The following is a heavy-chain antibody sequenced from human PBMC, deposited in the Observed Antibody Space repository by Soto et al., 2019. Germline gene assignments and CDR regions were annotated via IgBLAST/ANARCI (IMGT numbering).Heavy chain of an antibody. D-gene: IGHD3-9*01. CDR2: IYSDGST. V-gene: IGHV3-66*01. CDR1: GFTVNSNY. Sequence: EVQLVESGGGLVQPGGSLRLSCAASGFTVNSNYMSWVRQAPGKGLEWVSVIYSDGSTYYADSVKGRCIISTDNSNNTLYCQMNSLRAEDTAVYYCATLTKYDILTGFYPCWGQGTLVTVPS. J-gene: IGHJ4*02. CDR3: ATLTKYDILTGFYPC.